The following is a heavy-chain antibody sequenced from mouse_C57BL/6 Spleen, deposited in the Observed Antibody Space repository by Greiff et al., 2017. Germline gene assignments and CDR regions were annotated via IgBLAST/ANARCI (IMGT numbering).Heavy chain of an antibody. V-gene: IGHV1-55*01. CDR2: IYHGSGST. J-gene: IGHJ3*01. D-gene: IGHD1-1*01. Sequence: QVQLQQPGAELVKPGASVKMSCKASGYTFTSYWLTWVKQRPGQGLEWIGDIYHGSGSTNYNEKFKSKATLTVDTSSSTAYMQLSSLTSEDSAVYYCARGSGSSYPFAYWGQGTLVTVSA. CDR1: GYTFTSYW. CDR3: ARGSGSSYPFAY.